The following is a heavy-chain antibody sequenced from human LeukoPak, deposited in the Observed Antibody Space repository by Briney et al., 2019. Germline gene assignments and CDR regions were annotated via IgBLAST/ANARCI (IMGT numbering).Heavy chain of an antibody. CDR2: IYSSGST. J-gene: IGHJ5*02. Sequence: SETLSLTCTVSGGSISSYYWSWIRQPAGKGLEWIGRIYSSGSTNYNPSFQSRVTMSLDTSKSQSSLKLSSVTAADTAVYYCAKVAVTGYNWFDPWGQGTLVTVSS. CDR3: AKVAVTGYNWFDP. V-gene: IGHV4-4*07. D-gene: IGHD2-21*02. CDR1: GGSISSYY.